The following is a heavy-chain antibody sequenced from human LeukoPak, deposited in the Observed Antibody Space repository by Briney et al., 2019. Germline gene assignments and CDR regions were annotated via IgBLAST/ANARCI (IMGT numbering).Heavy chain of an antibody. CDR2: IKQDGSAK. Sequence: GGSLRPSCAASGFTFSSYWMSWVRQAPGKGLEWVANIKQDGSAKYYVDSVKGRFTISRDNGKNSLYLQMNSLRVEDTAVYYCARSGTGIAAADTNWFDPWGQGTLVTVSS. J-gene: IGHJ5*02. V-gene: IGHV3-7*01. D-gene: IGHD6-13*01. CDR3: ARSGTGIAAADTNWFDP. CDR1: GFTFSSYW.